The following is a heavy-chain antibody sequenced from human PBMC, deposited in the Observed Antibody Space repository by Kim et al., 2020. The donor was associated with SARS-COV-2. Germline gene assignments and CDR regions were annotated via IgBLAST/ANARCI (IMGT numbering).Heavy chain of an antibody. CDR3: ARPRELQTNDAFDI. Sequence: GGSLRLSCAASGFTFSSYWMHWVRQAPGKGLVWVSRINSDGNSTSYADSVKGRFTISRDNAKNTLYLQMNSLRAEDTAVYYCARPRELQTNDAFDIWGQGTMVTVSS. D-gene: IGHD1-7*01. CDR1: GFTFSSYW. V-gene: IGHV3-74*01. CDR2: INSDGNST. J-gene: IGHJ3*02.